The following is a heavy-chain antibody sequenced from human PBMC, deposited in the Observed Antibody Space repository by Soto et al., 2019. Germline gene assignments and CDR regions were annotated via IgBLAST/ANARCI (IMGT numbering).Heavy chain of an antibody. J-gene: IGHJ6*03. CDR3: ERDQVATIGYYYYYHMDV. CDR2: IGGDGGSP. V-gene: IGHV3-23*01. Sequence: PGGSLRLSCAASRFTFSDYAMSWVRQAPGKGLEWVSVIGGDGGSPYYADSVRGRFTVSRDNSKNTLYLQMNSLRAEDTAVYYCERDQVATIGYYYYYHMDVWGKGTTVTVSS. D-gene: IGHD5-12*01. CDR1: RFTFSDYA.